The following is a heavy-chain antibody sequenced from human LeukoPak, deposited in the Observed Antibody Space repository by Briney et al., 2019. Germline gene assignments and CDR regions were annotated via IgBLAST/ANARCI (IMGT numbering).Heavy chain of an antibody. CDR3: ARANSGYGDY. Sequence: QPGGSLRLSCAASGFTVSSNYMTWVRQAPGKGLEWVSVIYSDGSTYYADSMKGRFTISRDDSKNTLYLQMNSLRAKDTAVYYCARANSGYGDYWGQGTLVTVSS. J-gene: IGHJ4*02. CDR1: GFTVSSNY. V-gene: IGHV3-53*01. CDR2: IYSDGST. D-gene: IGHD5-12*01.